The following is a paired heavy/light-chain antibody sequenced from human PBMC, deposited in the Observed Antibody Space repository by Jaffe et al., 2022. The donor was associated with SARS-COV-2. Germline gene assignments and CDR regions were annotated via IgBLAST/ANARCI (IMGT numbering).Heavy chain of an antibody. CDR2: ISTSGNSV. V-gene: IGHV3-11*01. CDR1: GFTFSDYY. D-gene: IGHD3-22*01. J-gene: IGHJ4*02. CDR3: ARENYYYDSSGYQSNYFDY. Sequence: QVQLVESGGGLVKPGGSLRLSCAASGFTFSDYYMSWIRQAPGKGLEWVSYISTSGNSVYYADSVKGRFTIARDNARNSVNLRMNNLRADDTAVYYCARENYYYDSSGYQSNYFDYWGQGILVTVSS.
Light chain of an antibody. Sequence: DIQMTQSPSSLSASVGDRVIITCRASQSISRYLNWYQQKPGKAPKFLIYAASSLQSGVPSRFSGSGSGTDFTLTISSLQPEDFATYYCQQSYSTPPYTFGQGTKLEIK. CDR3: QQSYSTPPYT. J-gene: IGKJ2*01. V-gene: IGKV1-39*01. CDR1: QSISRY. CDR2: AAS.